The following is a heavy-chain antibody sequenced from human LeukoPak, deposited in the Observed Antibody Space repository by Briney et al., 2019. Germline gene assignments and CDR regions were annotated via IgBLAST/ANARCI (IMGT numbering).Heavy chain of an antibody. J-gene: IGHJ4*02. CDR3: ARGGGGLAY. CDR2: INPNSGGT. D-gene: IGHD2-15*01. V-gene: IGHV1-2*02. Sequence: ASVKVSCKASGYTFTSYDINWVRQATGQGLEWMGWINPNSGGTNYQGRVTMTRDTSISTAYMELTSLTSDDTAVYFCARGGGGLAYWGPGTLVTVSS. CDR1: GYTFTSYD.